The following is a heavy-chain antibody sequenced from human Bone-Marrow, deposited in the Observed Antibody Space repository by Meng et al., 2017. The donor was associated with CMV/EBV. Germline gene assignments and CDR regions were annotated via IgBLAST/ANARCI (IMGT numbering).Heavy chain of an antibody. CDR1: GFTFSSYA. CDR3: GACGGDCYYGEYFQH. Sequence: GESLKISCAASGFTFSSYAMSWVRQAPGKGLEWVAVIWYDGSNKYYADSVKGRFTISRDYSKNTVDLQMNRLRAEDKAVYYCGACGGDCYYGEYFQHWGQGTLVTVSS. CDR2: IWYDGSNK. V-gene: IGHV3-33*08. D-gene: IGHD2-21*01. J-gene: IGHJ1*01.